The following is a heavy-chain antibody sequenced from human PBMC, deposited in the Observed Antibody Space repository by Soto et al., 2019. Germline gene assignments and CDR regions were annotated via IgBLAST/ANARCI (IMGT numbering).Heavy chain of an antibody. CDR1: GASVSGYY. CDR2: MFYDGNA. Sequence: SETLSLTCTVSGASVSGYYWSWIRQPPGKGLEWIGYMFYDGNAKYNPSLESRSTLSLDTSKNQFSLQLKPVTAADTAIYFCARSYDFWSDPYAAFDIWGPGTMVTVSS. CDR3: ARSYDFWSDPYAAFDI. V-gene: IGHV4-59*02. D-gene: IGHD3-3*01. J-gene: IGHJ3*02.